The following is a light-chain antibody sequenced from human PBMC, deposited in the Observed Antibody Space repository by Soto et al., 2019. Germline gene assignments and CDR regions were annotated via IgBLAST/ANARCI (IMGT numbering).Light chain of an antibody. CDR1: SSDVGGYNY. CDR2: DVS. Sequence: QSALTQSASVSGSPGQSITISCTGTSSDVGGYNYVSWYQQHPGKAPKLMIYDVSNRPSGVSNRFSGSKSGNTASLTISGLQAEDEADYYCSSYTSSSGVFGTGTKLTVL. CDR3: SSYTSSSGV. J-gene: IGLJ1*01. V-gene: IGLV2-14*01.